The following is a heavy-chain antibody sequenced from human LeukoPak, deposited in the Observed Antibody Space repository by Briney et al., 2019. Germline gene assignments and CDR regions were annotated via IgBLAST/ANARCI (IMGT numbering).Heavy chain of an antibody. V-gene: IGHV4-39*01. CDR1: GGSISSSSYY. CDR3: ASGTAMASFDY. D-gene: IGHD5-18*01. CDR2: IYYNGST. Sequence: SETLSLTCTVSGGSISSSSYYWGWIRQPPGKGLEWIGSIYYNGSTYYNPSLKSRVTISVDTSKNQFSLKLSSVTAADTAVYYCASGTAMASFDYWGQGTLVTVSS. J-gene: IGHJ4*02.